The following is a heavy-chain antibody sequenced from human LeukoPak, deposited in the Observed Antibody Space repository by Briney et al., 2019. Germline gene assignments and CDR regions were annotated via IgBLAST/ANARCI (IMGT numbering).Heavy chain of an antibody. CDR1: GYTFTSYG. V-gene: IGHV1-18*01. D-gene: IGHD6-13*01. Sequence: ASVKVSCKASGYTFTSYGISWVRQAPGQGLEWMGWISAYNGNTNYAQKLQGRVTMTTDTSTSTAYMELRSLRSDDTAVYYCARDARYSSSLYNWFDPWGQGTLVTVSS. CDR3: ARDARYSSSLYNWFDP. CDR2: ISAYNGNT. J-gene: IGHJ5*02.